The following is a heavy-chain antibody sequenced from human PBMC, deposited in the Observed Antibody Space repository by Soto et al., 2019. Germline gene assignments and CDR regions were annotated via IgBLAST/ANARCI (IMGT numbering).Heavy chain of an antibody. J-gene: IGHJ6*02. CDR1: GFTFSAYV. D-gene: IGHD2-2*01. Sequence: EVQLLESGGGMVQPGGSLRLSCVASGFTFSAYVMGWVRQAPGKGLECISVISDNGDNTYYVESVKGRFTISRDNSKNTLYLQMNTLRAEDTAVYYCATPLIPDILVVPGAGNHNSDLDVWGQGATVTVSS. V-gene: IGHV3-23*01. CDR2: ISDNGDNT. CDR3: ATPLIPDILVVPGAGNHNSDLDV.